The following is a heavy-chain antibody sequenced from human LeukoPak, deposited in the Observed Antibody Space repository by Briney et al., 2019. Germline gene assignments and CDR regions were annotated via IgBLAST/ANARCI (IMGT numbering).Heavy chain of an antibody. V-gene: IGHV1-46*01. J-gene: IGHJ4*02. D-gene: IGHD5/OR15-5a*01. CDR2: INSDGNST. Sequence: GASVQVSCKACGYSFTTYYLDWVREAPGRGFEWVGTINSDGNSTTYAQKFQGRVTLTRDKSTSTGYMELNSLRSEDTAVYYCARVDKVLTAFDYWGQGTLVTVSS. CDR3: ARVDKVLTAFDY. CDR1: GYSFTTYY.